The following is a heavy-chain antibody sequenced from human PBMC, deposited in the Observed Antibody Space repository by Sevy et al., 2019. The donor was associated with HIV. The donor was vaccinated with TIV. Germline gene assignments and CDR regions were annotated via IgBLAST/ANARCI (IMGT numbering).Heavy chain of an antibody. Sequence: ASVKVSCKASGGTFSSYAISWVRQAPGQGLEWMGGIIPIFGTANYAQKFQGRVTVTAEESTSTGNMGLGSLRSEDTAVYYCARERVGGVIAARPNGMDVWGQGTTVTVSS. J-gene: IGHJ6*02. CDR1: GGTFSSYA. CDR2: IIPIFGTA. V-gene: IGHV1-69*13. D-gene: IGHD6-6*01. CDR3: ARERVGGVIAARPNGMDV.